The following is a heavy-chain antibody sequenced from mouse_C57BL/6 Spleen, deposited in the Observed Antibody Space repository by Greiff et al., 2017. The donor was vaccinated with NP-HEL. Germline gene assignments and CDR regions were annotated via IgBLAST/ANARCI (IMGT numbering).Heavy chain of an antibody. V-gene: IGHV1-52*01. CDR1: GYTFTSYW. J-gene: IGHJ2*01. Sequence: QVQLQQPGAELVRPGSSVKLSCKASGYTFTSYWMHWVKQRPIQGLEWIGNIDHSDSETHYNHKLKDKAPLTVDKSSSTAYMQLSSLTSEYSAVDYCARAEGYDYDYWGKGTTLTVSS. CDR2: IDHSDSET. D-gene: IGHD2-4*01. CDR3: ARAEGYDYDY.